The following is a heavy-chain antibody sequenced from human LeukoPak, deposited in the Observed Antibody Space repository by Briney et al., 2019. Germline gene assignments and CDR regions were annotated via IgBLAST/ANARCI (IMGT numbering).Heavy chain of an antibody. J-gene: IGHJ4*02. CDR1: GFTFSSYA. CDR3: AKDYGSHYYDSSGYSDFDY. V-gene: IGHV3-9*01. D-gene: IGHD3-22*01. CDR2: ISWNSGSI. Sequence: GGSLRLSCAASGFTFSSYAMHWVRQAPGKGLEWVSGISWNSGSIGYADSVKGRFTISRDNAKNSLYLQMNSLRAEDTALYYCAKDYGSHYYDSSGYSDFDYWGQGTLVTVSS.